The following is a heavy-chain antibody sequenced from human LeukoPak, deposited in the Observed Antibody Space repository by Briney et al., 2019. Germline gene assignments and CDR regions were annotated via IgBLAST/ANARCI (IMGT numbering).Heavy chain of an antibody. Sequence: SVKVSCKASVGTFSSYAISWVRQAPGQGLEWMGGIIPIFGTANYAQKFQGRVTITAYKSTSTVYMELSSLRSEDTAVYYCARAGGVNSGYDLDYWGQGTLVTVSS. V-gene: IGHV1-69*06. CDR1: VGTFSSYA. CDR2: IIPIFGTA. CDR3: ARAGGVNSGYDLDY. J-gene: IGHJ4*02. D-gene: IGHD5-12*01.